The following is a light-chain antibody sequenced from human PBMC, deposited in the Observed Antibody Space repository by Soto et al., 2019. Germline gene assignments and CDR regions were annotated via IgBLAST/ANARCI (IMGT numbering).Light chain of an antibody. Sequence: SYVLTQPPSVSVAPGQTARITCGGNDIGAKSVHWFQQQPGQAPVLVVYDNYDRPSGIPERFSGSKSGNTATLTIRRVEVGDEADYYCQVWDSSSAWLFGRGTKQNVL. CDR2: DNY. CDR1: DIGAKS. J-gene: IGLJ3*02. V-gene: IGLV3-21*02. CDR3: QVWDSSSAWL.